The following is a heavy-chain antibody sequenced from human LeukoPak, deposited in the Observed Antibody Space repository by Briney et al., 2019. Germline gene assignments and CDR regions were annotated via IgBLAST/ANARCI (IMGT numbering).Heavy chain of an antibody. Sequence: PSETLSLTCTVSGGSISSYYWSWIRQPPGKGLEWIGYIYYSGSTNYNPSLKSRVTISVDTSKNQFSLKLSSVTAPDTAVYYCARTVPRYPIVASPPIHYYYYGMDVWGQGTTVTVSS. CDR1: GGSISSYY. D-gene: IGHD5-12*01. V-gene: IGHV4-59*01. CDR2: IYYSGST. J-gene: IGHJ6*02. CDR3: ARTVPRYPIVASPPIHYYYYGMDV.